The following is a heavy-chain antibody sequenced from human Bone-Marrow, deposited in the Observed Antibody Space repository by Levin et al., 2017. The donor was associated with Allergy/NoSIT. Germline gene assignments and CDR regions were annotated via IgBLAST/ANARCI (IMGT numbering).Heavy chain of an antibody. CDR1: GGSISTDGYA. J-gene: IGHJ4*02. CDR3: ARHSGGHYFDY. D-gene: IGHD4-23*01. Sequence: SETLSLTCAVSGGSISTDGYAWSWIRQPPGKDLEWIGYIYHSGNTYYNPSLKSRVTISVDTSKNQFSLRLTSMTAADTAVYYCARHSGGHYFDYWGQGTQVTVSS. V-gene: IGHV4-30-2*01. CDR2: IYHSGNT.